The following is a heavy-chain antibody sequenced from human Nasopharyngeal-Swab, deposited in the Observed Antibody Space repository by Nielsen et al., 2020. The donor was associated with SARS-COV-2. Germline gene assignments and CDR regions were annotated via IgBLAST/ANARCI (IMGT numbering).Heavy chain of an antibody. CDR3: AKDRDSGDDSDDYYHYYGMDV. J-gene: IGHJ6*02. V-gene: IGHV3-23*01. Sequence: GGPLRLSCAASGFTSRSYAISWVRQAPGKGLEWVSVISGSDHTTYYADSVKGRFTISRDNSKNTVNLQMNSLRVEDTAICYCAKDRDSGDDSDDYYHYYGMDVWGQGTTVTVFS. D-gene: IGHD5-12*01. CDR1: GFTSRSYA. CDR2: ISGSDHTT.